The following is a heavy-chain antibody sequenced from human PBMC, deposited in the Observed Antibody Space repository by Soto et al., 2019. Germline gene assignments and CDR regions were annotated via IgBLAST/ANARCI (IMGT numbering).Heavy chain of an antibody. J-gene: IGHJ4*02. D-gene: IGHD2-21*02. CDR2: ISGSGGST. CDR3: AKDPGMMTAIPDY. CDR1: GFTFSSYA. V-gene: IGHV3-23*01. Sequence: PAGSLRLSCASSGFTFSSYAMSWVRQAPGKGLEWVSAISGSGGSTYYADSVKGRFTISRDNSKNTLYLQMNSLRAEDTAVYYCAKDPGMMTAIPDYRGQGTLLTVSS.